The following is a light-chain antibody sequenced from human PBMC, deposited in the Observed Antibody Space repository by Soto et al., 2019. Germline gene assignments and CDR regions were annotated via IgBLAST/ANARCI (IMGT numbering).Light chain of an antibody. CDR1: QSVSSN. CDR3: QQYDTSPPT. CDR2: RTF. Sequence: EIVMTQSPATLSVSPGERATLSCRASQSVSSNLAWYQQKPGQAPRLLIYRTFARAPGIPDRFSGGGSGTDFTLTISRLEREDFAVYYCQQYDTSPPTFGQGTRLDIK. J-gene: IGKJ5*01. V-gene: IGKV3D-15*01.